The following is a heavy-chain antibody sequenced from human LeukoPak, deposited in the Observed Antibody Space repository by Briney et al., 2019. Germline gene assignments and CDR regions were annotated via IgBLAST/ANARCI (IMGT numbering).Heavy chain of an antibody. CDR1: GYSFASYW. CDR3: ASEGRGYSYSYAFDI. D-gene: IGHD5-18*01. V-gene: IGHV5-51*01. CDR2: IFPGDSDT. J-gene: IGHJ3*02. Sequence: GESLKISCKSSGYSFASYWIGWVRQMPGKGLEWMGIIFPGDSDTRYSPSFQGQVTISADKSISTAYLQWSSLKASDTAMYYCASEGRGYSYSYAFDIWGQGTMVTVSS.